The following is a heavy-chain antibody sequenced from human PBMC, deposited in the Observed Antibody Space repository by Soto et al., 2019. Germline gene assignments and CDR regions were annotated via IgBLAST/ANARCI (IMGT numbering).Heavy chain of an antibody. CDR1: GDSVSSNSAA. CDR2: TYYRSKWYN. CDR3: ARDWQWLVPPIDYGMDV. Sequence: SQTLSLTCAISGDSVSSNSAAWNWIRQSPSRGLEWLGRTYYRSKWYNDYAVSVKSRITINPDTSKNQFSLQLNSVTPEDTAVYYCARDWQWLVPPIDYGMDVWGQGTTVTVSS. D-gene: IGHD6-19*01. J-gene: IGHJ6*02. V-gene: IGHV6-1*01.